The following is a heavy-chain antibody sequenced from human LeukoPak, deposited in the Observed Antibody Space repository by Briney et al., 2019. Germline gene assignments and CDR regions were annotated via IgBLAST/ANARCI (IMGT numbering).Heavy chain of an antibody. D-gene: IGHD5-18*01. CDR3: ARAGLSWIQLWSYGMDV. Sequence: ASVSVSCKASGYTFTNYGISWVRQAPGQGLEWMGWISAYNGHTNYAQKFQGRVTMTTDTSTSTAYMELRSLRSDDTAVYYCARAGLSWIQLWSYGMDVWGQGTTVTVSS. CDR1: GYTFTNYG. V-gene: IGHV1-18*01. CDR2: ISAYNGHT. J-gene: IGHJ6*02.